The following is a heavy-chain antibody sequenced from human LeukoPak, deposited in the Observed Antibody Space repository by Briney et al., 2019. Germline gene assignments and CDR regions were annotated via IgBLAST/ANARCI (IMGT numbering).Heavy chain of an antibody. CDR1: GGSISSGDYY. J-gene: IGHJ4*02. D-gene: IGHD3-16*02. CDR2: IYYSGST. CDR3: ARVSYDYVWGSYLPFDY. Sequence: TLSPTCTVSGGSISSGDYYWSWIRHPPGKGLEWSGDIYYSGSTYYNPSLKSQVTISVDTSKNQFSLKPSSVTAADTAVYYCARVSYDYVWGSYLPFDYWGQATLVTVSS. V-gene: IGHV4-30-4*08.